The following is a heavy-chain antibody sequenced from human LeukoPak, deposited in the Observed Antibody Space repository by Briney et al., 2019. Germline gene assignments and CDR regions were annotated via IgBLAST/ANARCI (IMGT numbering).Heavy chain of an antibody. D-gene: IGHD4-23*01. CDR3: ARDRTGGYFDY. V-gene: IGHV3-7*03. CDR1: GLTFSNYW. Sequence: GGSLRLSCAASGLTFSNYWMSWVRQAPGKGLEWVANIKEDGSEKYYVDSMKGRFTISRDNTKNSLYLQMSSLRVEDTAVYYCARDRTGGYFDYWGQGTLVTVSS. J-gene: IGHJ4*02. CDR2: IKEDGSEK.